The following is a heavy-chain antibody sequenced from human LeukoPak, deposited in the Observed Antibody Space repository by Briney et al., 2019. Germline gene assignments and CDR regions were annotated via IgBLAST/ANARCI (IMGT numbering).Heavy chain of an antibody. J-gene: IGHJ4*02. CDR2: IKQDGSEK. D-gene: IGHD2-15*01. CDR1: GFTFSSYW. CDR3: ARERAIGGSCYDY. V-gene: IGHV3-7*01. Sequence: GGSLRLSXAASGFTFSSYWMSWVGQTPGKGLEWVANIKQDGSEKDYVDSVKGRFTISRDNAKNSLYLQMNSLRAEDTAVYFCARERAIGGSCYDYWGQGTLVTVSS.